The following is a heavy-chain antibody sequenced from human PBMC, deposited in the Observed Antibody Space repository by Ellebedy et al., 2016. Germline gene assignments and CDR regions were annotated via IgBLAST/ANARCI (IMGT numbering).Heavy chain of an antibody. V-gene: IGHV3-48*01. J-gene: IGHJ4*02. CDR2: IHSSSSTI. CDR1: GFTFSSHS. Sequence: GESLKISCAASGFTFSSHSMNWVRQAPGKGLEWVSYIHSSSSTIYYADSVKGRFTISRDNSKNTLYLQMNSLRAEDTAVYYCARDIATYYYDSSGLGYWGQGTLVTVSS. D-gene: IGHD3-22*01. CDR3: ARDIATYYYDSSGLGY.